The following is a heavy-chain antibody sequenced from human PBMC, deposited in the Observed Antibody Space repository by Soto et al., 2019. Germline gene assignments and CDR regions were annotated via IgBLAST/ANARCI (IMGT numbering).Heavy chain of an antibody. V-gene: IGHV5-10-1*01. J-gene: IGHJ5*02. CDR1: GYSFTSYW. Sequence: PGESLKISCKGSGYSFTSYWISWVRQMPGKGLEWMGRIDPSDSYTNYSPSFQGHVTISADKSITTAYLQWSSLKASDTAMYYCARHIGSGSYYTDLFDPWGQRTLVTVS. D-gene: IGHD3-10*01. CDR2: IDPSDSYT. CDR3: ARHIGSGSYYTDLFDP.